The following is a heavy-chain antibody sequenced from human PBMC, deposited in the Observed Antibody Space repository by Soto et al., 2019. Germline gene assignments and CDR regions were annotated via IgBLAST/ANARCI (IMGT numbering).Heavy chain of an antibody. V-gene: IGHV3-30-3*01. CDR1: GFTFSSYA. CDR3: ARVRIRVVVITAFDY. J-gene: IGHJ4*02. Sequence: GGSLRLSCAASGFTFSSYAMHCVRQAPGKGLEWVAVISYDGSNKYYADSVKGRFTISRDNSKNTLYLQMNSLRAEDTAVYYCARVRIRVVVITAFDYWGQGTLVA. CDR2: ISYDGSNK. D-gene: IGHD3-22*01.